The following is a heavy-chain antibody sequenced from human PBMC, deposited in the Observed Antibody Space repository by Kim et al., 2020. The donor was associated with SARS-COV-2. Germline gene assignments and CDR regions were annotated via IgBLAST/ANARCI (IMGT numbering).Heavy chain of an antibody. V-gene: IGHV1-2*02. CDR3: ARDPKGWKASSLYYFDY. CDR2: INPNSGGT. J-gene: IGHJ4*02. CDR1: GYTFTGYY. D-gene: IGHD6-13*01. Sequence: ASVKVSCKASGYTFTGYYMHWVRQAPGQGLEWMGWINPNSGGTNYAQKFQGRVTMTRDTSISTAYMELSRLRSDDTAVYYCARDPKGWKASSLYYFDYWGQGTLVTVSS.